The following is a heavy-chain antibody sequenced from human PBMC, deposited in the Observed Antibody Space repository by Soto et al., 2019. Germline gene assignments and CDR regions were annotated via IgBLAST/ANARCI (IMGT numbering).Heavy chain of an antibody. CDR3: AKPGEGGYSSNHHYYYALDV. J-gene: IGHJ6*02. CDR2: IIPIFDIT. Sequence: QVQLVQSGAEVKKPGSSVKVSCKASGGTFRSYSISWVRQAPGQGLEWMGGIIPIFDITNYAQKFQGRVTITAAESTSTAYVELSSLGSDDTGVYYCAKPGEGGYSSNHHYYYALDVWGQGTTVTV. D-gene: IGHD2-21*01. V-gene: IGHV1-69*01. CDR1: GGTFRSYS.